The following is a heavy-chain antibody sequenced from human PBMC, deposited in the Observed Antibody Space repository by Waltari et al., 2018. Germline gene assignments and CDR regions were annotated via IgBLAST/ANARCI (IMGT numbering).Heavy chain of an antibody. CDR3: ARKIRTYYVVAFDL. J-gene: IGHJ3*01. CDR1: GFTFDDHA. V-gene: IGHV3-9*01. CDR2: ISWNGENV. Sequence: EEQLVESGGGLVQPGRSLRLHCAASGFTFDDHAMHWVRQAPGKGLEWVSSISWNGENVAYADSVKGRYTISRDNAKKSLFLQMNSVRPEDTALYYCARKIRTYYVVAFDLWGQGTMVLVSS. D-gene: IGHD1-26*01.